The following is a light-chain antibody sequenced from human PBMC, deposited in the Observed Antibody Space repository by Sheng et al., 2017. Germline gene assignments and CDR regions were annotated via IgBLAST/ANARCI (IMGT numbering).Light chain of an antibody. CDR3: QQYGSSPST. J-gene: IGKJ5*01. V-gene: IGKV3-20*01. Sequence: EIVLTQSPGTLSLSPGERATLSCRASQSVSSSYLAWYQQKPGQAPRLLIYGASSRATGISDRFSGSGSGTDFTLTISRLEPEDSAVYYCQQYGSSPSTFGQGTRLEIK. CDR1: QSVSSSY. CDR2: GAS.